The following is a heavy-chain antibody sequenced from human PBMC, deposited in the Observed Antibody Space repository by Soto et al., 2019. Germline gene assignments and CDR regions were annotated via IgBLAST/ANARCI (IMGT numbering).Heavy chain of an antibody. V-gene: IGHV4-34*01. Sequence: SETLSLTCAVYGGSFSGYYWSWIRQPPGKGLEWIGNIHYNGNTKYNPSLKSRVSMSVDTSKNQFSLRLISVTAADTAKYFCAREGNLGRWLQPLDFWGQGTLVT. CDR2: IHYNGNT. CDR1: GGSFSGYY. D-gene: IGHD5-12*01. CDR3: AREGNLGRWLQPLDF. J-gene: IGHJ4*02.